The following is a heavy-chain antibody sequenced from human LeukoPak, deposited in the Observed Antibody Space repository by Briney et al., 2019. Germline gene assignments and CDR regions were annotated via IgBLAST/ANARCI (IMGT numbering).Heavy chain of an antibody. CDR2: IKEDGSEK. CDR3: ARDGDDYVWGSYRRGYYFDY. Sequence: GGSLRLSCAASGFTFSTYWMSWVRQAPGKGLEWVANIKEDGSEKYYVDSVKGRFTISRDNAKNPLYLQVNSLRAEDTAVYYCARDGDDYVWGSYRRGYYFDYWGQGTLVTVSS. D-gene: IGHD3-16*02. CDR1: GFTFSTYW. V-gene: IGHV3-7*01. J-gene: IGHJ4*02.